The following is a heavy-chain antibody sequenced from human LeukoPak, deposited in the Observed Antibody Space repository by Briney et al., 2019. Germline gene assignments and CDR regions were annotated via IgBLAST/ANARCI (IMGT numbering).Heavy chain of an antibody. CDR3: ARDCGGDSYLGAFDI. CDR1: GGSIHTYY. J-gene: IGHJ3*02. V-gene: IGHV4-59*13. Sequence: SETLSLTCSVSGGSIHTYYWTWIRQPPGKGLEWIGNVYYSGTTYYNPSLKSRLTISVDTSKNQFSLKLNSVTAADTAVYFCARDCGGDSYLGAFDIWGQGTVVTVSS. D-gene: IGHD2-21*02. CDR2: VYYSGTT.